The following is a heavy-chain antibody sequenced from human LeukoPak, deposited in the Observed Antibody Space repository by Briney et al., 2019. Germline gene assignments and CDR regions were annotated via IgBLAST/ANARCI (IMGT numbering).Heavy chain of an antibody. J-gene: IGHJ5*02. CDR3: AKAYSSGWYNWFDP. D-gene: IGHD6-19*01. CDR1: GFTFNDYA. Sequence: GGSLRLSCAASGFTFNDYAMHWVRQAPGKGLEWVSAISGSGGSTYYADSVKGRFTISRDNSKNTLYLQMNSLRAEDTAVYYCAKAYSSGWYNWFDPWGQGTLVTVSS. V-gene: IGHV3-23*01. CDR2: ISGSGGST.